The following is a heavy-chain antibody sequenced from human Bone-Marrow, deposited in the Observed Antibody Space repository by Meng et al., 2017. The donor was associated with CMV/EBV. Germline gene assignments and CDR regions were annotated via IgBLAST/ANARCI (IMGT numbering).Heavy chain of an antibody. CDR1: GYTFTSYD. J-gene: IGHJ6*02. D-gene: IGHD3-3*01. Sequence: ASVKVSCKASGYTFTSYDINWVRQAAGQGLEWMGWMNPNSGNTGYAQKFQGRVTITRSTSTSTAYLELNSLRSEDTAVYYCARRLLMATGFWSGPGYHGMDVWAQGTTVTVSS. CDR2: MNPNSGNT. V-gene: IGHV1-8*01. CDR3: ARRLLMATGFWSGPGYHGMDV.